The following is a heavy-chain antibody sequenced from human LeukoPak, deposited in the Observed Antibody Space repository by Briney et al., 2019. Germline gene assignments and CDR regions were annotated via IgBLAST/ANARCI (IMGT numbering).Heavy chain of an antibody. J-gene: IGHJ4*02. D-gene: IGHD2-2*01. CDR2: IKQDGSEK. CDR1: GFTFSSYW. Sequence: GGSLRLSCAASGFTFSSYWMSWVRQAPGKGLEWVANIKQDGSEKYYVDSVKGRFTISRDNAKNSLYLQMNSLRADDTAVYYCARDPFCSSTSCYHWGQGTLVTVSS. V-gene: IGHV3-7*01. CDR3: ARDPFCSSTSCYH.